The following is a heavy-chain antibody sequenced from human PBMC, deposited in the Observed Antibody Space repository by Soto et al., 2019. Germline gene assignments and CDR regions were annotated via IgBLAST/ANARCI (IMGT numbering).Heavy chain of an antibody. D-gene: IGHD2-2*01. CDR3: AREIVRYCSSPSCPWDNWFDP. J-gene: IGHJ5*02. CDR1: GYTFTSYG. CDR2: ISAYNGNT. Sequence: ASVKVSCKASGYTFTSYGISWVRQAPGQGLEWMGWISAYNGNTNYAQKLQGRVTMTTDTSTSTAYMELRSLRSDDTAVYYCAREIVRYCSSPSCPWDNWFDPWGQGTLVTVSS. V-gene: IGHV1-18*01.